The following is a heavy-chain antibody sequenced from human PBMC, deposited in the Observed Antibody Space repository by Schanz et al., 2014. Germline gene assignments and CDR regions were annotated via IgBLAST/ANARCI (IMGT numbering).Heavy chain of an antibody. CDR3: AKDRWRATVMVDAFDI. Sequence: EVQLVESGGGLVQPGGSLRLSCAASGFTFSDYAMSWVRQPPGKGLEWVSAISGNGGSTYFADSVKGRFTISRDNSKNTVHLQMNSLRAEDTAVYFCAKDRWRATVMVDAFDIWGQGTKVTVSS. D-gene: IGHD4-4*01. V-gene: IGHV3-23*04. CDR1: GFTFSDYA. CDR2: ISGNGGST. J-gene: IGHJ3*02.